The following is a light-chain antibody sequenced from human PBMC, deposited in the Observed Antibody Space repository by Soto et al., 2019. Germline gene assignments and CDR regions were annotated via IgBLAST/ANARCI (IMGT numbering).Light chain of an antibody. V-gene: IGKV2-28*01. Sequence: DVVMTQSPLSLPVTPGEPASISCRSSRSLLRSNGYNYLNWYLQKPGQSPQLLIYLGSNLASGVPNRFSGSGSGTEFTVKISRVEAEDVGVYYCAQGLQTPLTFAGGTNVDIK. J-gene: IGKJ4*01. CDR2: LGS. CDR1: RSLLRSNGYNY. CDR3: AQGLQTPLT.